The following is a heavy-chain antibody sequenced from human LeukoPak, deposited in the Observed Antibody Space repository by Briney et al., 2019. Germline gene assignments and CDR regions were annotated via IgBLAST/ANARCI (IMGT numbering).Heavy chain of an antibody. CDR2: ISGSGGST. Sequence: GGSLRLSCAASGFTFSSYAVSWVRQAPGKGLEWVSAISGSGGSTYCADSVKGRFTISRDNSKNTLYLQMNSLRAEDTAVYYCATYYYDSSGSDYWGKGTLVTVSS. CDR1: GFTFSSYA. D-gene: IGHD3-22*01. CDR3: ATYYYDSSGSDY. J-gene: IGHJ4*02. V-gene: IGHV3-23*01.